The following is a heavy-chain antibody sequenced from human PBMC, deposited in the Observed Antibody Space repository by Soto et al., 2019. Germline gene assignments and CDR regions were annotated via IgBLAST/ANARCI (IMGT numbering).Heavy chain of an antibody. Sequence: GGSLRLSCSASGFTFSSYAMHWVRQAPGKGLEYVSAISSNGGSTYYADSVKGRFTISRDNSKNTLYLQMSSLRAEDTAVYYCVKGQQWLVPYYYYGMDVWGQGTTVTVSS. CDR1: GFTFSSYA. J-gene: IGHJ6*02. D-gene: IGHD6-19*01. CDR2: ISSNGGST. CDR3: VKGQQWLVPYYYYGMDV. V-gene: IGHV3-64D*08.